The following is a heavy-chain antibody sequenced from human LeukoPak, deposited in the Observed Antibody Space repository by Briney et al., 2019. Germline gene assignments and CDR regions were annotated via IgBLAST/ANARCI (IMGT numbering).Heavy chain of an antibody. D-gene: IGHD2-2*01. CDR3: ARGSTSSSYQYGMDV. CDR1: GFTFSSYL. CDR2: IWHDGSSK. V-gene: IGHV3-33*01. J-gene: IGHJ6*02. Sequence: GSSLRLSCAASGFTFSSYLMHCVRQAPGKGLEWVAVIWHDGSSKYYADSVRGRFSISRDNSKKTLYLQMNSPRAEDTAVYYCARGSTSSSYQYGMDVWGQGTTVTVSS.